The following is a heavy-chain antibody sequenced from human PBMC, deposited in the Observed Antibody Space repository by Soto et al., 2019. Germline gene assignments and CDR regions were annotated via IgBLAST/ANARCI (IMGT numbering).Heavy chain of an antibody. CDR3: ASGPGRGAARYGMDV. CDR2: IIPIFGTA. Sequence: SVKVSCKASGGTFSSYAISWVRQAPGQGLERMGGIIPIFGTANYAQKFQGRVTITADESTSTAYMELSSLRSEDTAVCYCASGPGRGAARYGMDVWAKGPRSPSP. J-gene: IGHJ6*02. V-gene: IGHV1-69*13. CDR1: GGTFSSYA. D-gene: IGHD6-6*01.